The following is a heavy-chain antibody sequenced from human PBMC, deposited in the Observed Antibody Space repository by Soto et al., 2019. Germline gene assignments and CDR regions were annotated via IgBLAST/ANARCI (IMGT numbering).Heavy chain of an antibody. CDR3: TTENIVVVVAATGLGVDY. CDR1: GFTFSNAW. CDR2: IKSKTDGGTT. D-gene: IGHD2-15*01. Sequence: GGSLRLSCAASGFTFSNAWMNWVRQAPGKGLEWVGRIKSKTDGGTTDYAAPVKGRFTISRDDSKNTLYLQMNSLKTEDTAVYYCTTENIVVVVAATGLGVDYWGQGTLVTVSS. J-gene: IGHJ4*02. V-gene: IGHV3-15*07.